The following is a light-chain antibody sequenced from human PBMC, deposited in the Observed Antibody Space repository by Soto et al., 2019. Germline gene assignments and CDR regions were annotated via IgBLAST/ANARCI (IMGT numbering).Light chain of an antibody. V-gene: IGLV2-11*01. CDR2: DVS. Sequence: QSALTQPRSVSGSAGQSVTISCTGTSSDVGSYKDVSWYQHHPGKVPKLMIYDVSERPSGVPDRFSGSKSSNTASLTISGLQAEDEANYYCCAYADTFYVFGTGTKVTVL. CDR3: CAYADTFYV. J-gene: IGLJ1*01. CDR1: SSDVGSYKD.